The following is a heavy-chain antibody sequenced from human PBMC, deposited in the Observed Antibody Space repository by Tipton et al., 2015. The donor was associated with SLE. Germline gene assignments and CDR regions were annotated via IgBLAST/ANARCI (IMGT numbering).Heavy chain of an antibody. CDR3: ARGGCSWCYYYYMDV. Sequence: SLRLSCAASGFRISDYWMYWVRQAPGKGLEWVGRTRNKANSYTTEYAASVKGRFTISRDDSKNSLYLQMNSLKTEDTAVYYCARGGCSWCYYYYMDVWGKGTTVTVSS. CDR1: GFRISDYW. D-gene: IGHD6-13*01. J-gene: IGHJ6*03. V-gene: IGHV3-72*01. CDR2: TRNKANSYTT.